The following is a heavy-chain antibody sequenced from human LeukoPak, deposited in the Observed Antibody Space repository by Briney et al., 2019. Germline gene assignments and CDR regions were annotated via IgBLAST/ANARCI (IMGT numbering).Heavy chain of an antibody. V-gene: IGHV1-46*01. CDR1: GYTFTSYY. Sequence: VASVKVSCKASGYTFTSYYMHWVRQAPGRGLEWMGIIHPSAGSTSYAQKFQGRVTMTRDTSTSTVYIEMSSLRSEDTAVYYCARTYGGNSPFDYWGQGTLVTVSS. CDR3: ARTYGGNSPFDY. CDR2: IHPSAGST. D-gene: IGHD4-23*01. J-gene: IGHJ4*02.